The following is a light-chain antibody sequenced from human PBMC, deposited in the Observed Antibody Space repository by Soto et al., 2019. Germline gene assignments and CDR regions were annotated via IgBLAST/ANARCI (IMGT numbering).Light chain of an antibody. CDR3: QPTDSIPLT. V-gene: IGKV1-39*01. Sequence: DIQMTQSPSSLSASVGDTVTLTCRASQTISNSLQWYQQRPGKAPNLLIYSSSSLQSGAPPRFSGSGSGTEFTLTINSLQPEDFATYYCQPTDSIPLTFGQGTRLEIK. CDR1: QTISNS. J-gene: IGKJ5*01. CDR2: SSS.